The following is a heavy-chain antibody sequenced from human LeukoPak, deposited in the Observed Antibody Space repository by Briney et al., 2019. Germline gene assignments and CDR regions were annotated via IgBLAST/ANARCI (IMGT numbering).Heavy chain of an antibody. D-gene: IGHD6-13*01. V-gene: IGHV3-11*04. J-gene: IGHJ5*02. CDR3: ARDAVKKQPSTNWFNP. Sequence: GGSLRLSCAASGFTLSDYYMSWIRQAPGKGLEWVSYMSSSGSAIYYADSVKGRFTMSRDNAKNTLYLQMNSLRAEDTAVYYCARDAVKKQPSTNWFNPWGQGTLVTVSS. CDR2: MSSSGSAI. CDR1: GFTLSDYY.